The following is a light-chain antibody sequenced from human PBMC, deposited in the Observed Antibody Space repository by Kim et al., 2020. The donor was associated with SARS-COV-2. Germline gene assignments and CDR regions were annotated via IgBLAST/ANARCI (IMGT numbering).Light chain of an antibody. J-gene: IGLJ1*01. CDR2: DEN. V-gene: IGLV3-19*01. Sequence: AMGQTVRITCQGDSLRAYYATWYQQKQGQAPVLVIYDENNRPSGIPDRFSASSSGNTASLTITGAQAEDEADYYCISGDSSGNSYFFGTGTKVTVL. CDR1: SLRAYY. CDR3: ISGDSSGNSYF.